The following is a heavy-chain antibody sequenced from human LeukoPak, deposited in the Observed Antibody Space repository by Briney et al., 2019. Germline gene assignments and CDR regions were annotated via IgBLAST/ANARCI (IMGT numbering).Heavy chain of an antibody. D-gene: IGHD2-8*01. V-gene: IGHV1-18*01. CDR2: IGPYTGKT. J-gene: IGHJ1*01. Sequence: ASVKVSCKASGYTFTNFGISWVRQAPGQGLEWMGWIGPYTGKTNYAQKFQGRVTGTTDTSTTTAYMELRSLRSDDTAVYYCASCHCTNGVCYGECEYFQEWGQGTLVTVSS. CDR1: GYTFTNFG. CDR3: ASCHCTNGVCYGECEYFQE.